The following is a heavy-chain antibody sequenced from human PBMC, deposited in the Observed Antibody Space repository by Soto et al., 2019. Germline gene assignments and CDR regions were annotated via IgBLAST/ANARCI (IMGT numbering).Heavy chain of an antibody. CDR2: ISSSSRTI. CDR1: GFTFNTYS. Sequence: GGSLRLSCAASGFTFNTYSLNWVRQAPGKGLEWVSYISSSSRTIYYADSVKGRFTISRDNAKKSLYLQMNSLRAEDTAVYYCARDQLEPLGPYYYYGMDVWGQGTTVTVSS. CDR3: ARDQLEPLGPYYYYGMDV. D-gene: IGHD1-1*01. J-gene: IGHJ6*02. V-gene: IGHV3-48*01.